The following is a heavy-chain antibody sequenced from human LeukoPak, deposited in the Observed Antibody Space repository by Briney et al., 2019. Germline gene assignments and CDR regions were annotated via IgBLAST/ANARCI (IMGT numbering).Heavy chain of an antibody. Sequence: GASVKVSCKASGYTFTGYYMHWVRQAPGQGLEWMGWINPNSGGTNYAQKFQGRVTMTRDTSISTAYMELSRLRSDDTAVYYCARSLGYCTNGVCYVGYFDHWGQGTLVTVSS. D-gene: IGHD2-8*01. CDR3: ARSLGYCTNGVCYVGYFDH. CDR2: INPNSGGT. CDR1: GYTFTGYY. J-gene: IGHJ4*02. V-gene: IGHV1-2*02.